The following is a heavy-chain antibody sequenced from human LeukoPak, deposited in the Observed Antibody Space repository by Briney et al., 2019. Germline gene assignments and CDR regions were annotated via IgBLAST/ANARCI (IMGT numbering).Heavy chain of an antibody. V-gene: IGHV3-30*18. Sequence: GGSLRLSCAASGFTFSSYGMHWVRQAPGKGLEWVAVISYDGSNKYYADSVKGRFTISRDNSKNTLYLQMNTLRAEDTAVYYCAKDSDDSRGYYYWYFDYWGQGTLVTVSS. CDR3: AKDSDDSRGYYYWYFDY. D-gene: IGHD3-22*01. CDR1: GFTFSSYG. CDR2: ISYDGSNK. J-gene: IGHJ4*02.